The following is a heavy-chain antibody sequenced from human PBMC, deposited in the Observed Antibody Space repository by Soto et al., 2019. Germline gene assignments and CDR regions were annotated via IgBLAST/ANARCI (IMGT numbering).Heavy chain of an antibody. J-gene: IGHJ4*02. CDR1: GGSISSGGYY. Sequence: PSETLSLTCTVSGGSISSGGYYWSWIRQHPGKGLEWIGYIYYSGSTYYNPSLKSRVTISVDTSKNQFSLKLSSVTAADTAVYYCARDRRGYSGYDGTFYYWGQGNLVTVSS. V-gene: IGHV4-31*03. CDR2: IYYSGST. D-gene: IGHD5-12*01. CDR3: ARDRRGYSGYDGTFYY.